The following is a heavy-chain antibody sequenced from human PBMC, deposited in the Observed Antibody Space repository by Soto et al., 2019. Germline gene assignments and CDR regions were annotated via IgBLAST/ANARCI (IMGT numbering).Heavy chain of an antibody. V-gene: IGHV3-30*18. CDR2: ISYDGSNK. CDR1: GFTFSSYG. CDR3: AKDTAPGSYYDY. D-gene: IGHD3-10*01. Sequence: QVQLVESGGGVVQPGRSLRLSCAASGFTFSSYGMLWVRQAPGKGLEWVAVISYDGSNKYYADSVKGRFTISRDNSKNTLYLQMNSLRAEDTAVYYCAKDTAPGSYYDYWGQGTLVTVSS. J-gene: IGHJ4*02.